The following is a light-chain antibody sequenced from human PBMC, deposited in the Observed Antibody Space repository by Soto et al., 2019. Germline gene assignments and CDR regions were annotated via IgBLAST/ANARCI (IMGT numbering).Light chain of an antibody. J-gene: IGLJ2*01. Sequence: QSVLTQPASASWSPGQSITISCTGTYSDVGSWNLVSWYQQYPGTAPKLVIFGVSERPSGISHRFSGSKSGTTASLTIVGLQSEDEAVYYCAAYAGPLTVEVFGGGTKLTVL. V-gene: IGLV2-23*02. CDR2: GVS. CDR3: AAYAGPLTVEV. CDR1: YSDVGSWNL.